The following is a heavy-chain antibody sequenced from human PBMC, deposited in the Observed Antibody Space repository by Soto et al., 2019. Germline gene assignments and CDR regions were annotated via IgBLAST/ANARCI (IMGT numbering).Heavy chain of an antibody. D-gene: IGHD3-3*01. Sequence: QVQLVQSGAEVKKPGSSVKVSCKASGGTFSSYAISWVRQDPGQGLEWMGGIIPIFGTANYAQKFHGRVTITADKSSSTAYMELSSLRSEDTAVYYCARDGDYFWSGYLGWFDPWGQGTLVTGSS. CDR1: GGTFSSYA. V-gene: IGHV1-69*06. CDR2: IIPIFGTA. J-gene: IGHJ5*02. CDR3: ARDGDYFWSGYLGWFDP.